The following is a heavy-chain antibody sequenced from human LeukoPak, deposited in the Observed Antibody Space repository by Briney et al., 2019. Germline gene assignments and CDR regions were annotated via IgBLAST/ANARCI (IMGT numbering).Heavy chain of an antibody. Sequence: SETLSLTCTVSGGSISSGSYYWSWIRQPAGKGLKWIGRTYTSGSTNYNPSLKSRVTISVDTSKNQFSLKLSSVTAADTAVYYCARDGWDYGDFRFWGQGTLVTVSS. CDR1: GGSISSGSYY. J-gene: IGHJ4*02. CDR2: TYTSGST. V-gene: IGHV4-61*02. D-gene: IGHD4-17*01. CDR3: ARDGWDYGDFRF.